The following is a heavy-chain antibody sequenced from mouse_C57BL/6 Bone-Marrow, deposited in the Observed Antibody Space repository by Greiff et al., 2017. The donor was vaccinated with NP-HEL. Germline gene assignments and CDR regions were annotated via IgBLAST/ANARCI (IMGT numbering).Heavy chain of an antibody. CDR3: TVYSKRAY. J-gene: IGHJ3*01. Sequence: VQLQQSGAELVRPGASVKLSCTASGFNIKDDYMHWVKQRPEQGLEWIGWIDPENGDTEYASKFQGKATITADTSSNTAYLQLSSLTSEDTAVYYCTVYSKRAYWGQGTLVTVSA. CDR1: GFNIKDDY. V-gene: IGHV14-4*01. CDR2: IDPENGDT. D-gene: IGHD2-5*01.